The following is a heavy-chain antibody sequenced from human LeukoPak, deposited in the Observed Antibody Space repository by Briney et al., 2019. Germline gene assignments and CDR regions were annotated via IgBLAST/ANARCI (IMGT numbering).Heavy chain of an antibody. CDR1: GGTFSSYA. V-gene: IGHV1-69*04. J-gene: IGHJ5*02. D-gene: IGHD3-22*01. CDR3: ARVVEVNGDWLDP. Sequence: GSSVKVSCKASGGTFSSYAISWVRQAPGQGLEWMGRIIPILGIANYAQKFQGRVTITADKSTSTAYMELSSLRSEDTAVYYCARVVEVNGDWLDPWGQGTLVTVSS. CDR2: IIPILGIA.